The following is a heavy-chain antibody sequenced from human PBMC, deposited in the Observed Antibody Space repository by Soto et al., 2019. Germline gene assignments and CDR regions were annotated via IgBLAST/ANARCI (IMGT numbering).Heavy chain of an antibody. CDR3: ARQTGGGLRYFDWYSPLNWFDP. CDR2: IYYSGST. Sequence: PSETLSLTCTVSGGSISSSSYYWGWIRQPPGKGLEWIGSIYYSGSTYYNPSLKSRVTISVDTSKNQFSLKLSSVTAADTAVYYCARQTGGGLRYFDWYSPLNWFDPWGQGTLVTVSS. J-gene: IGHJ5*02. D-gene: IGHD3-9*01. V-gene: IGHV4-39*01. CDR1: GGSISSSSYY.